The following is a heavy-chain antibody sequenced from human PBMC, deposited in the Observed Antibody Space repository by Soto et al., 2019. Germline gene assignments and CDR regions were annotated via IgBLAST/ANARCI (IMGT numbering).Heavy chain of an antibody. J-gene: IGHJ5*02. Sequence: PGGSLRLSCAASEFTISSNYMSWVRQAPGKGLEWVANIKQDGSEKYYVDSVKGRFTISRDNAKNSLYLQMNSLRAEDTAVYYCARDSGSSPYLLGPLDPWGQGTLVTVSS. CDR1: EFTISSNY. CDR3: ARDSGSSPYLLGPLDP. CDR2: IKQDGSEK. V-gene: IGHV3-7*01.